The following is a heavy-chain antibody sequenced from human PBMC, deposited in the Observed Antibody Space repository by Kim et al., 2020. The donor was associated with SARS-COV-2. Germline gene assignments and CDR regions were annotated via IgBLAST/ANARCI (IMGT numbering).Heavy chain of an antibody. J-gene: IGHJ6*02. D-gene: IGHD3-10*01. V-gene: IGHV3-23*01. CDR3: AKRRGDHVSGYMDV. CDR1: GFTFSNYG. Sequence: GGSLRLSCAASGFTFSNYGMNWVRQAPGKGLEWVAAISNDGSDTFDADSVKGRFTISRDNSRNTLYLQMNSLRAEDTAVYYCAKRRGDHVSGYMDVWGQGTPVTVSS. CDR2: ISNDGSDT.